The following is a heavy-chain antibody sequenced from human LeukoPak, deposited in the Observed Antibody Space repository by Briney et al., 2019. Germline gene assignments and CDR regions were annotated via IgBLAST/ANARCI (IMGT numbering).Heavy chain of an antibody. J-gene: IGHJ6*03. Sequence: GGSLRLSCAASGFTFSSYEMNWVRQAPGKGLEWVSYISSSSSTIYYADSVKGRFTISRDNAKNSLYLQMNSLRAEDTAVYYCASGRSGYRYYYYYYMDVWGKGTTVTVSS. CDR3: ASGRSGYRYYYYYYMDV. CDR2: ISSSSSTI. CDR1: GFTFSSYE. D-gene: IGHD3-3*01. V-gene: IGHV3-48*03.